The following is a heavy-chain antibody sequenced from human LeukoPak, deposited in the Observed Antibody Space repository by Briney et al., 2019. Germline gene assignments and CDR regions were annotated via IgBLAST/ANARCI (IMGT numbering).Heavy chain of an antibody. J-gene: IGHJ4*02. CDR1: GFTFSSST. CDR2: ISNNGGYT. V-gene: IGHV3-23*01. D-gene: IGHD2-15*01. CDR3: AKQLGYCSDGSCYFPY. Sequence: GGSLRLSCAASGFTFSSSTMSWVRQAPGKGLEWVSAISNNGGYTYYADSVQGRFTISRDNSKSTLCLQMDSLRAEDTAVYYCAKQLGYCSDGSCYFPYWGQGTLVTVSS.